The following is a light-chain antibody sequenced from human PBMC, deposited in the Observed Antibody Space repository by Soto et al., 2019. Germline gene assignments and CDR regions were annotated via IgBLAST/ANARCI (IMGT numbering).Light chain of an antibody. J-gene: IGKJ1*01. Sequence: AYPMTQSPSSLSASVGDKVTISCRASQAIRTSLVWYQQRSGRAPNLLIADASSRHSGVPSRFSGSGFGTDFNLTISGLQPEDFATYYCLQDATYPWTFGQGTRVDIK. CDR3: LQDATYPWT. CDR1: QAIRTS. CDR2: DAS. V-gene: IGKV1-6*01.